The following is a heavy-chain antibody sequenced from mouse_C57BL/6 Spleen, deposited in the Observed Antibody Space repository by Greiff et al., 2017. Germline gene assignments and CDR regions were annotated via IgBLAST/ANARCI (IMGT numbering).Heavy chain of an antibody. Sequence: QVQLQQPGAELVMPGASVKLSCKASGYTFPSYWMHWVKQRPGQGLEWIGEFDPSDSYPNYNQKFTGKSTLTVDKSSSTACMQLSSLTSEDSAVYYYARRLRGTWFAYWGQGTLVTVSA. V-gene: IGHV1-69*01. CDR1: GYTFPSYW. D-gene: IGHD3-2*02. CDR3: ARRLRGTWFAY. J-gene: IGHJ3*01. CDR2: FDPSDSYP.